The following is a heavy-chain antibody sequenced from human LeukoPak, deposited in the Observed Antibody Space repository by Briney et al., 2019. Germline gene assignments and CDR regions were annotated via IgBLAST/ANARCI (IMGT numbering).Heavy chain of an antibody. CDR2: ISGSGGST. D-gene: IGHD3-10*01. J-gene: IGHJ4*02. CDR1: GFTFSSYA. V-gene: IGHV3-23*01. CDR3: AKDFSYYYGSGTHMGSDY. Sequence: GGSLRLSCAASGFTFSSYAMSWVRQAPGKGLEWVSAISGSGGSTYYADSVKGRFTISRDNSKNTLYLQMNSLRAEDTAVYYCAKDFSYYYGSGTHMGSDYWGQGTLVTVSS.